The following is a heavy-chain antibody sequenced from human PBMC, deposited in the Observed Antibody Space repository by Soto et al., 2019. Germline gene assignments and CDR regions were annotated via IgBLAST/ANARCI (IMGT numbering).Heavy chain of an antibody. D-gene: IGHD6-13*01. Sequence: QVQLVQSGAEVKKPGSSVKVSCKASGGTFRYYAVGWVRQAPGQGLEWMGGIIPDLGASDYAQKFQGRVTITADESRSTVYMELSSLTSDDTAVYYCARGLRSSSPYYSYYGVDVWGQGTTVTVSS. CDR2: IIPDLGAS. CDR1: GGTFRYYA. J-gene: IGHJ6*02. V-gene: IGHV1-69*11. CDR3: ARGLRSSSPYYSYYGVDV.